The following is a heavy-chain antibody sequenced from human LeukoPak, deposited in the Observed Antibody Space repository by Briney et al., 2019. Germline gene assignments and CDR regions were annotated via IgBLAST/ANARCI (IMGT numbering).Heavy chain of an antibody. V-gene: IGHV4-59*01. J-gene: IGHJ5*02. CDR3: ARGNDFYGSGRQSYFDP. Sequence: PSETLSLTCSVPGGSISSYYWTWIRQSPEKGLEWIGYIQSIGGTNYNPSLKSRVTISVDTSKNQFSLKLTSMTAADTAFYYCARGNDFYGSGRQSYFDPWGQGTLVTVSS. CDR2: IQSIGGT. CDR1: GGSISSYY. D-gene: IGHD3-10*01.